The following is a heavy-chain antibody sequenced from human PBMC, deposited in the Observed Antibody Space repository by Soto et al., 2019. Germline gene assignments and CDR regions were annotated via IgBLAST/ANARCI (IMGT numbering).Heavy chain of an antibody. CDR2: IYPGDSDT. J-gene: IGHJ5*02. CDR1: GYRCTSYL. Sequence: PXESLKVSWKGSGYRCTSYLIGWVIQMPGKGLEWMGIIYPGDSDTRYSPSFQGQVTISADKSISTAYLQWSSLKASDTAMYYCERLKQWLANWFDPWGQGTLVTVSS. D-gene: IGHD6-19*01. V-gene: IGHV5-51*01. CDR3: ERLKQWLANWFDP.